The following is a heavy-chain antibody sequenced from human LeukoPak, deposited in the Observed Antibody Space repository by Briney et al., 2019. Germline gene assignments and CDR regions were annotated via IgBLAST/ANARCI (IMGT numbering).Heavy chain of an antibody. Sequence: PGGSLRLSCAVSGFTVSSSYMTWVRQALGKGLEWVSVIHSGDNTYYADSVKGRFTISRDNSKNTLYLQMNSLRVEDTAVYYCAKFVSYGWFDPWGQGTLVTVSS. D-gene: IGHD4-17*01. CDR1: GFTVSSSY. CDR2: IHSGDNT. J-gene: IGHJ5*02. V-gene: IGHV3-53*01. CDR3: AKFVSYGWFDP.